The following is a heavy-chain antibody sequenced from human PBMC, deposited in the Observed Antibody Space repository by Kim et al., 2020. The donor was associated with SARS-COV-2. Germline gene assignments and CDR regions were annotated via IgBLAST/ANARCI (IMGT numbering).Heavy chain of an antibody. D-gene: IGHD3-3*01. J-gene: IGHJ5*02. Sequence: NPSLKSRVTISVDTSKNQFSLKLTSVTAADTAIYYCARDKVRDFRSAIHPWGQGTLVTVSS. V-gene: IGHV4-34*01. CDR3: ARDKVRDFRSAIHP.